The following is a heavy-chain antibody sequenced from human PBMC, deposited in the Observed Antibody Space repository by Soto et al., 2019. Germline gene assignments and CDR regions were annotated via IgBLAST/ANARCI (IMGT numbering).Heavy chain of an antibody. J-gene: IGHJ1*01. CDR3: TREGGDSSGYYFQY. V-gene: IGHV1-18*01. CDR1: GYTFTNYG. Sequence: QVQLVQSGVEVKKPGASVKFSCRTSGYTFTNYGISWVRQAPGHGLEWMGWISVYNGNTKYAQKLHGRVTMTTDTSTSTAYMELRSLKSDDTAMYYYTREGGDSSGYYFQYWGQGTLVTVSS. CDR2: ISVYNGNT. D-gene: IGHD3-22*01.